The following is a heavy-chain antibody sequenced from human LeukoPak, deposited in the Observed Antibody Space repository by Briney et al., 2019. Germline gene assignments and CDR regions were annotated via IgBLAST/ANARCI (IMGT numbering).Heavy chain of an antibody. CDR3: AKGPNGGSSGYYYFDY. J-gene: IGHJ4*02. CDR1: GFTFSSYS. Sequence: GGSLRLSCAASGFTFSSYSMNWVRQAPGKGLEWVSYISSSSSTIYYADSVKGRFTISRDNAKNSLYLQMNSLRAEDTALYYCAKGPNGGSSGYYYFDYWGQGTLVTVSS. CDR2: ISSSSSTI. V-gene: IGHV3-48*04. D-gene: IGHD6-19*01.